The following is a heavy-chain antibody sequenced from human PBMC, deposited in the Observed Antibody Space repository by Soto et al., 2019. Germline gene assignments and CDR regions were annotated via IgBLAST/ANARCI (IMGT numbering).Heavy chain of an antibody. CDR1: GYTLTELS. D-gene: IGHD1-7*01. CDR3: ATDTDLTGTPAY. Sequence: ASVKVSCKVSGYTLTELSMHWVRQAPGKGLEWMGGFDPEDGETIYAQKFQGRVTMTEDTSTDTAYMELSSLRSEDTAVYYCATDTDLTGTPAYWGQGTLVNVSS. J-gene: IGHJ4*02. V-gene: IGHV1-24*01. CDR2: FDPEDGET.